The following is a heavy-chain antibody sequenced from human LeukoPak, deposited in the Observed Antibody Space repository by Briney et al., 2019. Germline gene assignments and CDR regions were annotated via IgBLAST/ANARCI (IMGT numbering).Heavy chain of an antibody. CDR2: ISGSGGST. CDR1: GFTFSSYA. V-gene: IGHV3-23*01. J-gene: IGHJ4*02. D-gene: IGHD6-19*01. CDR3: AKDARRTNGWYFFDY. Sequence: GGSLRLSCAASGFTFSSYAMSWVRQAPGKGLEWVSSISGSGGSTYYADSVKGRFTISRDNSKNTLFLQMNSLRAEDTAVYYCAKDARRTNGWYFFDYWGQGTLVTVSS.